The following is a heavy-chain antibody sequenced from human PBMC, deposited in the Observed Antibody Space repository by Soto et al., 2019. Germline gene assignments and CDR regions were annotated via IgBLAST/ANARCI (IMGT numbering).Heavy chain of an antibody. CDR2: LIPIFGAA. V-gene: IGHV1-69*01. CDR1: GGTFTNYV. D-gene: IGHD6-6*01. Sequence: QVQLVQSGAEVRKPGSSVKVSCKISGGTFTNYVISWLRQAPGQGLEWMGGLIPIFGAANLAQKFQGRVTIAADESTITVNMELSSLTSEDTAVYYCARGRSSPNFDPWGQGTLVTVSS. J-gene: IGHJ5*02. CDR3: ARGRSSPNFDP.